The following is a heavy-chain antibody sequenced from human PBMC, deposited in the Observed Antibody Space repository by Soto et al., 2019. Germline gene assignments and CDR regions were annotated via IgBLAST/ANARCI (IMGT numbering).Heavy chain of an antibody. CDR2: IYHSGFT. CDR1: GYSISSGYY. J-gene: IGHJ6*02. D-gene: IGHD6-25*01. CDR3: ARDLTAAGLGGMDV. V-gene: IGHV4-38-2*02. Sequence: PSETLSLTCAVSGYSISSGYYWDWIRQPPGKGLEWIGTIYHSGFTYYNPSLKSRVTMSVDTSKNQFSLKLTSVTAADTAMYYCARDLTAAGLGGMDVWGQGTTVTVSS.